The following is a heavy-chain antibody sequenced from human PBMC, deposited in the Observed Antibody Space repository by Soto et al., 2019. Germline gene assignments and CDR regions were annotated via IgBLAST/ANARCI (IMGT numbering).Heavy chain of an antibody. CDR3: AKDRGKLGVRGVIDY. CDR1: GFTFSSYA. Sequence: EVQLLESGGGLVQPGGSLRLSCAGSGFTFSSYAVSWVRQAPGKGLEWVSAISGSGGSTYYADSVKGRFTISRDNSKNTLYLQMNSLRAEDTAVYYCAKDRGKLGVRGVIDYWGQGTLVTVSS. J-gene: IGHJ4*02. V-gene: IGHV3-23*01. D-gene: IGHD3-10*01. CDR2: ISGSGGST.